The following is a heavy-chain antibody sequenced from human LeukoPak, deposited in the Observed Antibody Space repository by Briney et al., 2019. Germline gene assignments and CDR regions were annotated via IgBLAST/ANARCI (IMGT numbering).Heavy chain of an antibody. V-gene: IGHV1-2*02. Sequence: ASVKVSCKASGYTFTGYYMHWVRQAPGQGLEWMGWINPNSGGTNYAQKFQGGVTMTRDTSITTFYMEVSSLTSDDTAVFYCARYNWNDVVSALDSWGQGTLVTVSS. CDR1: GYTFTGYY. J-gene: IGHJ4*02. CDR2: INPNSGGT. CDR3: ARYNWNDVVSALDS. D-gene: IGHD1-1*01.